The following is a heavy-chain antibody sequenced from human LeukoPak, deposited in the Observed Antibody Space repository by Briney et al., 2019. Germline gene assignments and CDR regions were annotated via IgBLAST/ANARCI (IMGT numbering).Heavy chain of an antibody. J-gene: IGHJ3*02. CDR1: GGSISSSSYY. V-gene: IGHV4-39*07. D-gene: IGHD3-22*01. CDR3: ARVAAYDYDSGPLFDI. Sequence: SETLSLTCSISGGSISSSSYYWGWIRQPPGKGLEWIGNIYYSGSPYYHPSLKSRVTISVDTSKNQFFLSPTSVTAADTAVYYCARVAAYDYDSGPLFDIWGQGTMVTVSS. CDR2: IYYSGSP.